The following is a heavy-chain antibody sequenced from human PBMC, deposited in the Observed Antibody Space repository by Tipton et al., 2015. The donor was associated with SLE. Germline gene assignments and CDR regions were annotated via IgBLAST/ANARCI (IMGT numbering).Heavy chain of an antibody. CDR2: IYSGGST. Sequence: GSLRLSCTASGFTFSSYAMSWVRQAPGKGLEWVSVIYSGGSTYYADSVKGRFTISRDNSKNTLYLQMNSLRAEDTAVYYCAREVSVGPKTDYFDYWGQGTLVTVSS. CDR1: GFTFSSYA. V-gene: IGHV3-66*01. CDR3: AREVSVGPKTDYFDY. D-gene: IGHD1-26*01. J-gene: IGHJ4*02.